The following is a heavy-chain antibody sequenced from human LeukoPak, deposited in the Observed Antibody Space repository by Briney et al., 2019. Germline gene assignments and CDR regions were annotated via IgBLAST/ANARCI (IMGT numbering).Heavy chain of an antibody. CDR2: IFYSGST. Sequence: PGTPSLTCTVSGGSISSSSYFWGWIRQPPGKGLEWIGSIFYSGSTYYNPSLNSRVTISIDTSKNQFSLRLSSVTAADTAVYYCARQMNTVTADYWGQGTLVTVSS. CDR3: ARQMNTVTADY. CDR1: GGSISSSSYF. J-gene: IGHJ4*02. V-gene: IGHV4-39*01. D-gene: IGHD4-17*01.